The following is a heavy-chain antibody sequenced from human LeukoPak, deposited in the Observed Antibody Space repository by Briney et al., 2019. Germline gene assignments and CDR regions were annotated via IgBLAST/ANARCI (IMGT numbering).Heavy chain of an antibody. D-gene: IGHD6-19*01. CDR1: GFTFSSYA. Sequence: GGSLRLSCAASGFTFSSYAMSWVRQAPGKGLEWVSGISWNSGSIGYADSVKGRFTISRDNAKNSLYLQMNSLRAEDTALYYCAKDESWAVAGKNFDYWGQGTLVTVSS. V-gene: IGHV3-9*01. J-gene: IGHJ4*02. CDR3: AKDESWAVAGKNFDY. CDR2: ISWNSGSI.